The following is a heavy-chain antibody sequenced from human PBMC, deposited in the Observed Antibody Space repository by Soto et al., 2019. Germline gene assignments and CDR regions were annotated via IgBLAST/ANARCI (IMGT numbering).Heavy chain of an antibody. J-gene: IGHJ4*02. V-gene: IGHV1-69*06. CDR2: IIPIFGTA. CDR3: TRGWETVGTTTPFAY. D-gene: IGHD1-26*01. CDR1: GGTFSSYA. Sequence: QVQLVQSGAVVKKPGSSVKVSCKASGGTFSSYAISWVRQAPGQGLEWMGGIIPIFGTANYAQKFQGRVAITADKSTSTAYMELSSLRSEDTALYYCTRGWETVGTTTPFAYWGQGTLVTVSS.